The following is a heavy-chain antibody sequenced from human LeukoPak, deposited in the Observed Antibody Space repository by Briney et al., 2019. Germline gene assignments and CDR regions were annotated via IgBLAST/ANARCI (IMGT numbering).Heavy chain of an antibody. D-gene: IGHD3-22*01. J-gene: IGHJ4*02. Sequence: WGSLRLSCEGTGFSFGIYWLSWVSQAPGKGLEWVANINEDGSEKYYVDSVKGRFTISRDNGKNALYLQMKSLRAEDTAVYYCARNEDYSDSTGYYSTFYLDSWGQGTLVTVSS. V-gene: IGHV3-7*01. CDR1: GFSFGIYW. CDR3: ARNEDYSDSTGYYSTFYLDS. CDR2: INEDGSEK.